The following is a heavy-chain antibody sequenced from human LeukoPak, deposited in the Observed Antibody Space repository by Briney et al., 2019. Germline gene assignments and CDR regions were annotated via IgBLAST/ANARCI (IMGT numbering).Heavy chain of an antibody. V-gene: IGHV4-4*07. D-gene: IGHD5-18*01. J-gene: IGHJ6*03. CDR2: IYTSGST. CDR3: AREPRYSYGRYYYYYYMDV. CDR1: GGSISSYY. Sequence: SETLSLTCTVSGGSISSYYWSWIRQPAGKGLEWIGRIYTSGSTNYNPSLKSRVTMSVDTSKNQFSLKLGSVTAAATAVYYCAREPRYSYGRYYYYYYMDVWGKGTTVTVSS.